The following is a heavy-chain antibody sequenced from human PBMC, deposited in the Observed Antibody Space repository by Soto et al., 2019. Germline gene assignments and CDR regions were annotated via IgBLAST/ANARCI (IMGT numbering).Heavy chain of an antibody. V-gene: IGHV4-59*05. CDR1: GGSISSYY. J-gene: IGHJ6*01. Sequence: SETLSLTCTVSGGSISSYYWSWIRQPPGKGLEWIGSIYYSGSTYYNPSLKSRVTISVDTSKNQFSLKLSSVTAADTAVYYCVSLGDSSGWTNYYYSGLDVWGQGTTVTVS. D-gene: IGHD6-19*01. CDR2: IYYSGST. CDR3: VSLGDSSGWTNYYYSGLDV.